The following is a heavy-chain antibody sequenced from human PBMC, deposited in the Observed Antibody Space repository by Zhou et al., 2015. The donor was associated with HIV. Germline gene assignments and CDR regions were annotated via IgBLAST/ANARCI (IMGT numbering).Heavy chain of an antibody. Sequence: QVQLVQSGAEVKKPGSSVKVSCKASGGTFSSYAISWVRQATGQGLEWMGGIIPIFGTANYAQKFQGRVTITADKSTSTAYMELSSLRSEDTAVYYCARGESLGYCSGGSCFDYWGQGTLVTVSS. CDR2: IIPIFGTA. J-gene: IGHJ4*02. CDR3: ARGESLGYCSGGSCFDY. CDR1: GGTFSSYA. V-gene: IGHV1-69*06. D-gene: IGHD2-15*01.